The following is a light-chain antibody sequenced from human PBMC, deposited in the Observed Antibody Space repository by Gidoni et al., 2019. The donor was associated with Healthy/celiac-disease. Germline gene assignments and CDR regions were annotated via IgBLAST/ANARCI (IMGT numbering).Light chain of an antibody. CDR2: EVS. Sequence: QSALTPPAPVSGSPGQPITISCTGTSRDVGSYNLVSWYQQHPGKAPKLMIYEVSKRPSGVSNRFSGSKSGNTASLTISGLQAEDEADYYCCSYAGSSTVVFGGGTKLTVL. V-gene: IGLV2-23*02. J-gene: IGLJ2*01. CDR1: SRDVGSYNL. CDR3: CSYAGSSTVV.